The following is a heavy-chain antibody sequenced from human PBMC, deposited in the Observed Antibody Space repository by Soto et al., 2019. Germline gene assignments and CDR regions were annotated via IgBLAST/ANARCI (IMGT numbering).Heavy chain of an antibody. CDR3: AADYSSTGYVLVY. J-gene: IGHJ4*02. Sequence: QAQLVESGGGVVQPGRSLRLSCAASGFTFSSHGMHWVRQAPGKGLEWVAVIWSDGSNEYYADSVKGRFTISRDNSKNTLYLQMCSLRVEDTAVYYGAADYSSTGYVLVYWGQGALVTVSS. D-gene: IGHD6-13*01. CDR1: GFTFSSHG. CDR2: IWSDGSNE. V-gene: IGHV3-33*01.